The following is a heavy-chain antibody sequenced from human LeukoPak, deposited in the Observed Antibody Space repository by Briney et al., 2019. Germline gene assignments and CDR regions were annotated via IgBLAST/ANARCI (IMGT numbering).Heavy chain of an antibody. CDR2: IYYSGTT. V-gene: IGHV4-39*01. Sequence: SETLSLTCTVSGGSISSSSYYWGWIRQPPGKGLEWIASIYYSGTTYYNLSLKSRVSISADTSKNQFSLKLSSVTATDTAVYYCTSRGWIVGLVDYWGQGTLVTVSS. CDR1: GGSISSSSYY. D-gene: IGHD3-22*01. CDR3: TSRGWIVGLVDY. J-gene: IGHJ4*02.